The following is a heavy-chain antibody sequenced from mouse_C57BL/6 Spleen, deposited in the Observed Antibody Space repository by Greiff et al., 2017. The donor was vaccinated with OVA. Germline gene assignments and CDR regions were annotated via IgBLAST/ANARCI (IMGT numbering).Heavy chain of an antibody. D-gene: IGHD2-10*02. CDR3: TKGGLSSEGYYFDY. CDR2: IDPETGGT. Sequence: VQLQQSGAELVRPGASVTLSCKASGYTFTDYEMHWVKQTPVHGLEWIGAIDPETGGTAYNQKFKGKAILTADKSSSTAYMELRSLTSEDSAVYYCTKGGLSSEGYYFDYWGQGTTLTVSS. J-gene: IGHJ2*01. CDR1: GYTFTDYE. V-gene: IGHV1-15*01.